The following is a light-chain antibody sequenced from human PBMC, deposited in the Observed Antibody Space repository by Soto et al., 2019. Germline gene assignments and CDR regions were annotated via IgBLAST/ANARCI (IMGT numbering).Light chain of an antibody. CDR1: QSVSSN. CDR2: GAS. V-gene: IGKV3-15*01. Sequence: EIVMTQSPSTLAVSPGERATLSCRARQSVSSNLAWYQQKPGKAPRLLIYGASTRATGIPARFSGSGSGTEFTLTISSLQSEDFATYYCQQYNSYPWTFGRGTKVDIK. CDR3: QQYNSYPWT. J-gene: IGKJ1*01.